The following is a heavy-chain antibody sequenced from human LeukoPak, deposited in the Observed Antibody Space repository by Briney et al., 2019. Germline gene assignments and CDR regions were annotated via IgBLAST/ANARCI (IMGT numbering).Heavy chain of an antibody. CDR1: GFTFSDYY. CDR2: ISSSGSTI. D-gene: IGHD1-1*01. V-gene: IGHV3-11*04. Sequence: GGSLRLSCAASGFTFSDYYMSWVRQARGKGLERVSHISSSGSTIYYADSVKGRFTISRDNAKNSLYLQMNSLRVEDTAVYYCARDPRTVRIWGQGTLVTVSS. J-gene: IGHJ4*02. CDR3: ARDPRTVRI.